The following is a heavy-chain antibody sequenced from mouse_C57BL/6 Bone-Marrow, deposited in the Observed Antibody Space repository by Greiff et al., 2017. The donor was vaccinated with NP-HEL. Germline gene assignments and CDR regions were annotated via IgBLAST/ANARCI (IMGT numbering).Heavy chain of an antibody. CDR1: GYAFTNYL. CDR3: ARSYYGSSLDY. CDR2: INPGSGGT. J-gene: IGHJ2*01. D-gene: IGHD1-1*01. V-gene: IGHV1-54*01. Sequence: QVQLKESGAELVRPGTSVKVSCKASGYAFTNYLIEWVKQRPGQGLAWIGVINPGSGGTNYNEKFKGKATLTADKSSSTAYMQLSSLTSEDSAVYFCARSYYGSSLDYWGQGTTLTVSS.